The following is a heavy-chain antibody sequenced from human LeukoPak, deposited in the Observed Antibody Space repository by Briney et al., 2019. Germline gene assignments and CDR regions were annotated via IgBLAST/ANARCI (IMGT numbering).Heavy chain of an antibody. CDR3: ARHAPAAAGSDDAFDI. CDR1: GGSISSSSYY. Sequence: SETLSLTCTVSGGSISSSSYYWGWIRQPPGKGLEWIGSIYYSGSTYYNPSLKSRVTISVDTSKNQFSLKLSSVTAADTAVYYCARHAPAAAGSDDAFDIWGQGTMDTVSS. V-gene: IGHV4-39*01. J-gene: IGHJ3*02. CDR2: IYYSGST. D-gene: IGHD6-13*01.